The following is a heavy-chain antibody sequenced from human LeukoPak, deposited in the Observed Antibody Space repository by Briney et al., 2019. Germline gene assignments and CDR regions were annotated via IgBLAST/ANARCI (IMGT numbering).Heavy chain of an antibody. D-gene: IGHD1-1*01. Sequence: ASVKVSCKASGYTFTSYYMHWVRQAPGQGLEWMGIINPSGGSTSYAQKFQGRATMTRDTSTSTVYMELSSLRSEDTAVYYCARSFTDNFFFENWGQGTLVTVSS. CDR3: ARSFTDNFFFEN. J-gene: IGHJ4*02. CDR1: GYTFTSYY. CDR2: INPSGGST. V-gene: IGHV1-46*01.